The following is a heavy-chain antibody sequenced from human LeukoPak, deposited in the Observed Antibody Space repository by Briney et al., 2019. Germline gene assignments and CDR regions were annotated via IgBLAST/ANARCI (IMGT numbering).Heavy chain of an antibody. CDR3: ARGRDGYSRRGPGHDH. Sequence: PGGSLRLSCAASGFTFSSYSMNWVRQAPGKGLEWVSSISSSSSYIYYADSVKGRFTISRDNAKNSLYLQMNSLRAEDTAVYYCARGRDGYSRRGPGHDHWGQGTLVTVSS. J-gene: IGHJ4*02. D-gene: IGHD6-13*01. V-gene: IGHV3-21*01. CDR1: GFTFSSYS. CDR2: ISSSSSYI.